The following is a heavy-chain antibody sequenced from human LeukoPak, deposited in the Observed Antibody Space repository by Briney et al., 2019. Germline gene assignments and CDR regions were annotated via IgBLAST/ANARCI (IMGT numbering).Heavy chain of an antibody. D-gene: IGHD3-22*01. J-gene: IGHJ4*02. CDR1: GGTFSSYA. V-gene: IGHV1-69*13. Sequence: ASVTVSCTASGGTFSSYAISWVRQAPGQGLKWMGGIIPIFGTANYAQKFQGRVTITADESTSTAYMELSSLRSEDTAVYYCARDHEYYYDSSGYYYLDYWGQGTLVTVSS. CDR3: ARDHEYYYDSSGYYYLDY. CDR2: IIPIFGTA.